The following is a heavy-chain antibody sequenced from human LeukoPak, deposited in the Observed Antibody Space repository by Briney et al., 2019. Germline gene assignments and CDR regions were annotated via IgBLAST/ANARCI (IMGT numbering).Heavy chain of an antibody. CDR3: ARSPYYYGSGSWSLYYYMDV. Sequence: SQTLSLTCAISGDSVSSNSAAWNWIRQSPSRGLEWLGRTYYRSKWYNDYAVSVKSRITINPDTSKNQFSLQLNSVTPEDTAVYYCARSPYYYGSGSWSLYYYMDVWGKGTTVTITS. CDR1: GDSVSSNSAA. CDR2: TYYRSKWYN. J-gene: IGHJ6*03. V-gene: IGHV6-1*01. D-gene: IGHD3-10*01.